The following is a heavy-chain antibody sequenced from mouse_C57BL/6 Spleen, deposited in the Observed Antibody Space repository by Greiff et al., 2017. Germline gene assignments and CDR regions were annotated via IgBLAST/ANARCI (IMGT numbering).Heavy chain of an antibody. Sequence: EVQLVESGPELVKPGASVKIPCKASGYTFTDYNMDWVKQSHGKSLEWIGDINPNNGGTIYNQKFKGKATLTVDKSSSTAYMELRSLTSEDTAVYYCASYYYGPNWYFDVWGTGTTVTVSS. CDR3: ASYYYGPNWYFDV. CDR2: INPNNGGT. D-gene: IGHD1-1*01. CDR1: GYTFTDYN. V-gene: IGHV1-18*01. J-gene: IGHJ1*03.